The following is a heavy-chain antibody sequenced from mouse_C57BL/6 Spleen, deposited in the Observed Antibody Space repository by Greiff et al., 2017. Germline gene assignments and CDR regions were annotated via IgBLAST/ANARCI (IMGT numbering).Heavy chain of an antibody. V-gene: IGHV1-53*01. CDR1: GYTFTSYW. CDR3: ARGARGYYAMDD. CDR2: INPSNGGT. Sequence: QVQLQQPGTELVKPGASVKLSCKASGYTFTSYWMHWVKQRPGQGLEWIGNINPSNGGTNYNEKFKSKATLTVDKSSSTAYMQLSSRTSEDSAVYYCARGARGYYAMDDWGQGTSVTVSS. J-gene: IGHJ4*01.